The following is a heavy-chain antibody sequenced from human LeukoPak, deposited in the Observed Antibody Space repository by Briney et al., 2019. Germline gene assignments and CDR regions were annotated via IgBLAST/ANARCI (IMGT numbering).Heavy chain of an antibody. D-gene: IGHD3-10*01. CDR3: ARGSRGP. CDR1: GGSISSYY. J-gene: IGHJ5*02. Sequence: SETLSLTCTVSGGSISSYYWSWIRQPPGKGLEWIGYIHYSGSTNYNPSLKSRVTISVDTSKNQFSLKLSSVTAADTAVYYCARGSRGPWGQGTLVTVSS. V-gene: IGHV4-59*12. CDR2: IHYSGST.